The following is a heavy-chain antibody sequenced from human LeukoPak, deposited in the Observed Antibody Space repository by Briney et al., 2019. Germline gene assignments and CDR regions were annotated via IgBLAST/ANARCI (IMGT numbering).Heavy chain of an antibody. CDR2: ISYDGSNK. V-gene: IGHV3-30*18. Sequence: GGSLRLSCAASGFTFSSYGMHWVRQAPGKGLEWVAVISYDGSNKYYADSVKGRFTISGDNSKNTLYLQMNSLRAEDTAVYYYAKEEAHGYCSSSSCYKAGYYFDYWGQGTLVTVSS. CDR1: GFTFSSYG. CDR3: AKEEAHGYCSSSSCYKAGYYFDY. D-gene: IGHD2-2*02. J-gene: IGHJ4*02.